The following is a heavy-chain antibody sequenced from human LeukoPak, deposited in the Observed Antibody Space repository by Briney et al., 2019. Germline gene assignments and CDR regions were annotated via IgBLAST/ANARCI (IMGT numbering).Heavy chain of an antibody. Sequence: PGGSLRLSCVASGLTFGNYGMNWVRQAPGKGLEWVSSIGGSGSTTYYADSVRGRFTISRDNSKNSMYLQMNSLRAEDTALYYCARRDTSDYYAIDYWGRGTLVTVSS. CDR3: ARRDTSDYYAIDY. V-gene: IGHV3-23*01. CDR1: GLTFGNYG. CDR2: IGGSGSTT. J-gene: IGHJ4*02. D-gene: IGHD3-22*01.